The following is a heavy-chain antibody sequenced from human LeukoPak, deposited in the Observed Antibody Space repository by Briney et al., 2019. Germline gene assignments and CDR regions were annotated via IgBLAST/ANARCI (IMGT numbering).Heavy chain of an antibody. CDR2: IRQDGNAK. CDR1: GFSVSTNY. V-gene: IGHV3-7*01. CDR3: ARDGYGDSTGAFDV. D-gene: IGHD4-17*01. J-gene: IGHJ3*01. Sequence: GGSLRLSCADSGFSVSTNYMTWVRQAPGKGLQWIANIRQDGNAKYYVDSVKGRFTISRDNAKKSVYLQMNSLRADDTAVYYCARDGYGDSTGAFDVWGQGTMVTVSS.